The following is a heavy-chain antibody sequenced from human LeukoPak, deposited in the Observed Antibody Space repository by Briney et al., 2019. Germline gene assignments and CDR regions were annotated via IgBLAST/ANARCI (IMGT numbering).Heavy chain of an antibody. CDR2: ISLSSNYT. D-gene: IGHD2-2*01. CDR3: ARESRTPDY. CDR1: GFTFSDYY. J-gene: IGHJ4*02. V-gene: IGHV3-11*06. Sequence: GGSLRLSCAASGFTFSDYYMNWIRQAPGKGLEWVSYISLSSNYTNYADSVKGRFTISRDNAKNSLYLQMDSLRAEDTAVYYCARESRTPDYWGQGTLVTVSS.